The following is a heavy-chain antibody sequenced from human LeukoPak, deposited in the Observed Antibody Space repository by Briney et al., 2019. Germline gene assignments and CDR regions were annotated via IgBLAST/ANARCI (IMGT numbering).Heavy chain of an antibody. CDR2: LRYDGRNK. Sequence: PGGSLRLSCAASGFTFRSYGTHWVRQAPGKGREWVASLRYDGRNKYYADSVKGRFTISGDNTKNTLYLQMNSLRAEDTAVYYCAKDRDYYVDYWGQGTLVTVSS. CDR3: AKDRDYYVDY. J-gene: IGHJ4*02. D-gene: IGHD3-10*01. CDR1: GFTFRSYG. V-gene: IGHV3-30*02.